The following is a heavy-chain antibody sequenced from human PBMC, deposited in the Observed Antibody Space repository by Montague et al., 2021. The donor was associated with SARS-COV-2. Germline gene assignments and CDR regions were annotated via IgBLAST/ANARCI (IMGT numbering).Heavy chain of an antibody. V-gene: IGHV4-34*01. CDR1: GGSFSTYS. Sequence: SETLSLTCAVHGGSFSTYSWNWNRQPPGKGLEWIGEIHHGGSTNYNPSLKSRVTISADTSKNQFSLKLTSVAAADTAVYYCARLGDGVVPSPILGAGPYYSYYYMDVWGKGTTVTVSS. CDR3: ARLGDGVVPSPILGAGPYYSYYYMDV. CDR2: IHHGGST. D-gene: IGHD2-2*02. J-gene: IGHJ6*03.